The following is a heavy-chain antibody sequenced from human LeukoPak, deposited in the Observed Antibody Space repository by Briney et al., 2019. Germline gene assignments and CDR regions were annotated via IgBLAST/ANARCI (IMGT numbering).Heavy chain of an antibody. D-gene: IGHD6-13*01. J-gene: IGHJ5*02. V-gene: IGHV1-8*01. CDR2: MSPNSGNT. CDR3: ARLGSSYNWFDP. CDR1: GYTFTSYD. Sequence: ASVKVSCKASGYTFTSYDINWVRQATGQGLEWMGWMSPNSGNTGYAQKFQGRVTMTRNTSISTAYMELSSLRSEDTAVYYCARLGSSYNWFDPWGQGTLVTVSS.